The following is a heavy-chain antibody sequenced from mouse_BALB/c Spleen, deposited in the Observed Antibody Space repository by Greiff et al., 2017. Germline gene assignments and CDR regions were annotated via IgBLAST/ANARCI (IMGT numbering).Heavy chain of an antibody. CDR3: ARCRYGNYEAWFAY. J-gene: IGHJ3*01. CDR2: INPSSGYT. D-gene: IGHD2-10*02. V-gene: IGHV1-4*02. Sequence: VQLQQSAAELARPGASVKMSCKASGYTFTSYTMHWVKQRPGQGLEWIGYINPSSGYTEYNQKFKDKTTLTADKSSSTAYMQLSSLTSEDSAVYYCARCRYGNYEAWFAYWGQGTLVTVSA. CDR1: GYTFTSYT.